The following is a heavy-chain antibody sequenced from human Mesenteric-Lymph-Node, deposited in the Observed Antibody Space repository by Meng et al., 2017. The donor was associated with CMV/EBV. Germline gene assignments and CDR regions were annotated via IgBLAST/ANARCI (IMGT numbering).Heavy chain of an antibody. CDR3: ARGAAYCGGDCYPPLQH. J-gene: IGHJ1*01. V-gene: IGHV3-69-1*02. D-gene: IGHD2-21*01. Sequence: GESLKISCAASGFTFSSYSMNWVRQAPGKGLEWVSSISSSSTIYYADSVKGRFTISRDNAKNSLYLQMNSLRAEDTAVYYCARGAAYCGGDCYPPLQHWGQGTLVTVSS. CDR1: GFTFSSYS. CDR2: ISSSSTI.